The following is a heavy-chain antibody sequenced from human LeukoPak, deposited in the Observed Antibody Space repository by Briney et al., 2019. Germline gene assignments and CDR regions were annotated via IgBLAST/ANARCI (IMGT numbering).Heavy chain of an antibody. Sequence: PSETLSLTCTVSGGSISSSSYYWGWIRQPPGKGLEWIGSIYYSGSTYYNPSLKSRVTISVDTSKNQFSLKLSSVTAADTAVYYCARLRAVNYYIDVWGKGTTVTISS. CDR2: IYYSGST. J-gene: IGHJ6*03. CDR1: GGSISSSSYY. V-gene: IGHV4-39*07. CDR3: ARLRAVNYYIDV.